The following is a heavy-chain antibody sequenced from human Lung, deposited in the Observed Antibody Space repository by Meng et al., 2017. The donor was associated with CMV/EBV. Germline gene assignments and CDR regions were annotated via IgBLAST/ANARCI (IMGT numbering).Heavy chain of an antibody. CDR3: ARDFDY. J-gene: IGHJ4*02. CDR2: IKKDGSEK. V-gene: IGHV3-7*01. CDR1: GFTFSNYW. Sequence: GGSLRLSCKVSGFTFSNYWMNWVRQTPEKGLEWVANIKKDGSEKNYLGSVKGRFTISRDNAKNSLYLQMNRLRVEDKAVYYCARDFDYWGQGTLVTVSS.